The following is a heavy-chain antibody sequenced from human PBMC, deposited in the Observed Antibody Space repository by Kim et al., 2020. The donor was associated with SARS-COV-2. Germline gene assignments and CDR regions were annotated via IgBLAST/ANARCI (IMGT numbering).Heavy chain of an antibody. CDR1: GYPFTSYT. CDR3: ARDPNYSGSGKFDC. CDR2: ISTGNGNT. Sequence: ASVKVSCKASGYPFTSYTMHWVRQAPGQRLEWMGWISTGNGNTKFSQNFQGRVTITRDTSASTVYMELSSLRSEDTAVYYCARDPNYSGSGKFDCWGQGTLVTVSS. J-gene: IGHJ4*02. D-gene: IGHD3-10*01. V-gene: IGHV1-3*04.